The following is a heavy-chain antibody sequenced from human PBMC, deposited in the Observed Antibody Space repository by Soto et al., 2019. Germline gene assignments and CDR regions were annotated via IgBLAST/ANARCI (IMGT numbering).Heavy chain of an antibody. CDR3: VHRLDVPGLAFDP. D-gene: IGHD3-10*02. Sequence: SGPTLVYPTHTLRLTCAFSGFSLSASGASVGWIRQPPGKALEWLAHIYWNDDKRYSPSLRSRLTISKDTSKNQVVLTFTNMDPADTGTYYCVHRLDVPGLAFDPWGQGTLVTVSS. V-gene: IGHV2-5*01. CDR2: IYWNDDK. J-gene: IGHJ5*02. CDR1: GFSLSASGAS.